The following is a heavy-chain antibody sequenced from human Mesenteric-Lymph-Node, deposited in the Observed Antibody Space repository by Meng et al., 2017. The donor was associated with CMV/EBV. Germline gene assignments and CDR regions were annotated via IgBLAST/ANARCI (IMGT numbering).Heavy chain of an antibody. CDR1: GFTFSSYE. CDR3: ARDYSSWELLRDFGY. CDR2: ISSSGSTI. V-gene: IGHV3-48*03. Sequence: GGSLRLSCAASGFTFSSYEMNWVRQAPGKGLEWVSYISSSGSTIYYADSVKGRFTISRDNAKNSLYLQMNSLRAEDTAVYYCARDYSSWELLRDFGYWGQGTLVTVSS. J-gene: IGHJ4*02. D-gene: IGHD1-26*01.